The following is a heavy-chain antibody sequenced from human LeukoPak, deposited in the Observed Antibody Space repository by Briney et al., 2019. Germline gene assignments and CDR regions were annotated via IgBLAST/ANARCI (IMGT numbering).Heavy chain of an antibody. D-gene: IGHD6-13*01. V-gene: IGHV4-39*01. CDR1: GGSINNIYY. Sequence: SETLSLTCTVSGGSINNIYYWGWIRQPPGRGLEWIGSIYYSGSTYYNPSLKSRVNISVDTSKNQFSLNLSSVTAADTAVYYCARQKQLVRLYWGQGTLVNVSS. CDR2: IYYSGST. J-gene: IGHJ4*02. CDR3: ARQKQLVRLY.